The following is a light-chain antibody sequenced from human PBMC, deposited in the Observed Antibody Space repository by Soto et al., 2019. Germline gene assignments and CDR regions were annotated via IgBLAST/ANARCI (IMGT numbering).Light chain of an antibody. J-gene: IGLJ7*01. CDR1: TGAVTSGYY. CDR2: DTS. V-gene: IGLV7-46*01. Sequence: QALVSQEPSLTLSPGGTVTLSCGSSTGAVTSGYYPYGFQQTPGQAPRTLIYDTSKKHFWTPARFSGSLLVGKAALTLSGAQPGAEADYYCVLSYSGARRDIVGG. CDR3: VLSYSGARRD.